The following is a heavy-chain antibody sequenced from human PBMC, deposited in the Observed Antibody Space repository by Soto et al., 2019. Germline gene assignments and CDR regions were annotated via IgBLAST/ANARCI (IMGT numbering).Heavy chain of an antibody. Sequence: GASVKVSCKASAGTFSNYAISWVRQAPGQGLEWMGGIIPILNTVNYAQTFQGRVTITADESTTTAYMELSSLRSEDTAVYYCARAHPGHDRRNYPHNELWGQAPTVTV. CDR3: ARAHPGHDRRNYPHNEL. J-gene: IGHJ6*02. CDR1: AGTFSNYA. V-gene: IGHV1-69*01. D-gene: IGHD3-22*01. CDR2: IIPILNTV.